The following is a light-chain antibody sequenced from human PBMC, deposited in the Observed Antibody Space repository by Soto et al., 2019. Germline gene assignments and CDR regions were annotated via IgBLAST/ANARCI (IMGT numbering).Light chain of an antibody. CDR3: QRYGGSPWT. CDR1: QSVSSNY. Sequence: EIALTQSPGTLSLSPGERATLSCRASQSVSSNYFAWYQQRRGQAPRLLLYGASSRATGVPDRFSGSGSGTDFTLTISRLEPEDFAVYYCQRYGGSPWTFGQGTKVEVK. CDR2: GAS. V-gene: IGKV3-20*01. J-gene: IGKJ1*01.